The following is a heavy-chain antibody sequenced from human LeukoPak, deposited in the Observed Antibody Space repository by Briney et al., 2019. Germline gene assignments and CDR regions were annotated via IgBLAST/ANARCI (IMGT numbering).Heavy chain of an antibody. J-gene: IGHJ6*03. V-gene: IGHV4-34*01. D-gene: IGHD6-6*01. Sequence: SETLSLTCAVYGGSFGGYYWSWIRQPPGKGLEWIGEINHSGSTNYNPSLKSRVTISVDTSKNQFSLKLSSVTAADTAAYYCASSSSQRKYYYYYYMDVWGKGTTVTVSS. CDR2: INHSGST. CDR3: ASSSSQRKYYYYYYMDV. CDR1: GGSFGGYY.